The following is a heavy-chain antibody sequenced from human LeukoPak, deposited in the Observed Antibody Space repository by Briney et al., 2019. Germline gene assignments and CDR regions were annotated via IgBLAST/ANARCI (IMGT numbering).Heavy chain of an antibody. CDR1: GYTFTGYY. CDR2: INPSGGST. V-gene: IGHV1-46*01. J-gene: IGHJ5*02. D-gene: IGHD1-26*01. Sequence: ASVKVSCKASGYTFTGYYMHWVRQAPGQGLEWMGIINPSGGSTSYAQKFQGRVTMTRDTSTSTAYMELSSLSSEDTAVYYCATCLPPDGIVGATVDWFDPWGQGTLVTVSS. CDR3: ATCLPPDGIVGATVDWFDP.